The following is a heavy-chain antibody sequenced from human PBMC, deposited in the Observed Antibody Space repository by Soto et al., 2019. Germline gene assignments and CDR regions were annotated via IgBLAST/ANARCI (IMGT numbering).Heavy chain of an antibody. Sequence: QVQLVQSGAEVKKPGSSVKVSCKASGGTFSSYAISWVRQAPGQGLEWMGGIIPIFGTANYAQKFQGRVTITADKSTSTAYMELSSLSSEDTAVYYCARGAEFGVVIKGRFDYWGQGTMVTVSS. CDR3: ARGAEFGVVIKGRFDY. CDR2: IIPIFGTA. CDR1: GGTFSSYA. D-gene: IGHD3-3*01. J-gene: IGHJ4*02. V-gene: IGHV1-69*06.